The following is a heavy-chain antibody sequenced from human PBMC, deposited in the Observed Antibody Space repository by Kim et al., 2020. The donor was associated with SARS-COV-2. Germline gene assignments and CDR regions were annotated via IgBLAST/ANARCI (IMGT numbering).Heavy chain of an antibody. J-gene: IGHJ6*02. V-gene: IGHV3-11*03. D-gene: IGHD5-12*01. CDR2: MSSSSSYT. CDR3: ARGERWLQLNYYYYGMDV. Sequence: GGSLRLSCAASGFSFRDSYMSWIRQAPGKGLEWVSYMSSSSSYTSYADSVKGRFTISRDNAKNSLYLQMNSLRAEDTAVYYCARGERWLQLNYYYYGMDVWGQGTTVTVSS. CDR1: GFSFRDSY.